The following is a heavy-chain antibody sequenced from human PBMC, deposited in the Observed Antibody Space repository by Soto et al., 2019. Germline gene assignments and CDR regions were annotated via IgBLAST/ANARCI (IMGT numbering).Heavy chain of an antibody. D-gene: IGHD1-1*01. CDR1: GFMFSNHG. Sequence: QVQLVESGGGVVQPGRSLRLSCAASGFMFSNHGMHWVRQAPGKGLELVAVIWSDGNNRYYADSVKGRVTISRDNSKNTVYLQMSSLRVEDTAVYYCVRGDNWNDEASDYWGQGTLVTVSS. V-gene: IGHV3-33*01. J-gene: IGHJ4*02. CDR2: IWSDGNNR. CDR3: VRGDNWNDEASDY.